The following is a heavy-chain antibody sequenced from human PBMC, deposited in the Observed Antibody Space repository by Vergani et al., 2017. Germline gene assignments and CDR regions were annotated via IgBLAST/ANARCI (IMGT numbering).Heavy chain of an antibody. CDR1: GFTFSGSA. CDR3: TRPIAAY. V-gene: IGHV3-73*02. CDR2: SRSKANSYAT. J-gene: IGHJ4*02. D-gene: IGHD6-13*01. Sequence: EVQLVESGGGLVQPGGSLKLSCAASGFTFSGSAMHWVRQASGKGLGWVGRSRSKANSYATAYAASVKGRFTISRDDSKNTAYLQMNSLKTEDTAVYYCTRPIAAYWGQGTLVTVSS.